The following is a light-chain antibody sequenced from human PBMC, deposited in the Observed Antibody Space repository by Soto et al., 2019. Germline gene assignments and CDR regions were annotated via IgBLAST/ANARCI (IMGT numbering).Light chain of an antibody. Sequence: QSALTQPASVSGSPGHSSTISCTGTSSDVGGYNYVSWYQQHPGKAPKLMIYDVSNRPSGVSNRFSGSKSGNTASLTISGLQAEDEADYYCSSYTSSSTDYVFGTGTKVTVL. CDR1: SSDVGGYNY. CDR2: DVS. J-gene: IGLJ1*01. CDR3: SSYTSSSTDYV. V-gene: IGLV2-14*01.